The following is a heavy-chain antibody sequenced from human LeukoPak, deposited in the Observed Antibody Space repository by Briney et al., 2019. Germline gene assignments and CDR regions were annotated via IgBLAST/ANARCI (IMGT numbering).Heavy chain of an antibody. Sequence: SETLSLTCTVSGGSISSSNYYWGWIRQPPGKGLEWIGSISYIGSTYYNPSLKSRVTISVDTSKIHFSLRLSSVTAADTAVYYCARRTGVGYYFDYWGQGTLVTVSS. V-gene: IGHV4-39*02. CDR3: ARRTGVGYYFDY. D-gene: IGHD3/OR15-3a*01. CDR1: GGSISSSNYY. J-gene: IGHJ4*02. CDR2: ISYIGST.